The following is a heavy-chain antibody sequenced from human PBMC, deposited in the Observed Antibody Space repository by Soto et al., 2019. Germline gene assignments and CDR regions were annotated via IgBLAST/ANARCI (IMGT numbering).Heavy chain of an antibody. J-gene: IGHJ4*02. Sequence: QVQLVESGGGVVQPGTSLRLSCVGSGFTFRSYVIHWVRQAPGKGLEWVALTSYDGSNNFYGDSVKRRFTISRDNSRNTVELQIDSLRLEDTALYYCARWGTTGGLDVWGQGTLVSVSS. CDR2: TSYDGSNN. D-gene: IGHD3-16*01. V-gene: IGHV3-33*05. CDR3: ARWGTTGGLDV. CDR1: GFTFRSYV.